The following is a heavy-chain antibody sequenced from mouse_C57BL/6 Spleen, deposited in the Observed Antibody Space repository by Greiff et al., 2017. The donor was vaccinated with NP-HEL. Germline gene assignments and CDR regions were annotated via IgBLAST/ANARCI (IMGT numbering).Heavy chain of an antibody. CDR3: ARPPYYGSSYGDCDV. CDR1: GYTFTSYW. CDR2: INPSNGGT. D-gene: IGHD1-1*01. Sequence: VQLQQPGTELVKPGASVKLSCKASGYTFTSYWMHWVKQRPGQGLEWIGNINPSNGGTNYNEKFKSKGTLTVDKSSSTAYMQLSSLTSEDSAVYDGARPPYYGSSYGDCDVWGTGTTVTVAS. V-gene: IGHV1-53*01. J-gene: IGHJ1*03.